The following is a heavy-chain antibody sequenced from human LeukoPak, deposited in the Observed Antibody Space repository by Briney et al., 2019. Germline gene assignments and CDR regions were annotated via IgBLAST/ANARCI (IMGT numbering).Heavy chain of an antibody. J-gene: IGHJ4*02. CDR1: GFTFSTYA. D-gene: IGHD6-19*01. Sequence: GGSLRLSCAASGFTFSTYAMSWVRQAPRKGLEWVSVISGGGGTTYYADSVKGRFAISRDNSRNTLFLQMNSLRSDDTAMYYCARCMAVAGYYFDYWGQGILVTVSS. V-gene: IGHV3-23*01. CDR2: ISGGGGTT. CDR3: ARCMAVAGYYFDY.